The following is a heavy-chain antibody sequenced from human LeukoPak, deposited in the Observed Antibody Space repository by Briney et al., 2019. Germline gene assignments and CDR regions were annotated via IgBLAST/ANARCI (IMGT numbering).Heavy chain of an antibody. Sequence: ASVKVSCKASGYAFTKYGMNWVRQAPGQGLEWMGWINTNTGNPTYAQGFTGRFDFSLNTSVSTAYLQISSLKAEDTAVYYCARIHCSGVSCYSIDYWGQGTLVTVSS. CDR1: GYAFTKYG. CDR2: INTNTGNP. V-gene: IGHV7-4-1*02. J-gene: IGHJ4*02. D-gene: IGHD2-15*01. CDR3: ARIHCSGVSCYSIDY.